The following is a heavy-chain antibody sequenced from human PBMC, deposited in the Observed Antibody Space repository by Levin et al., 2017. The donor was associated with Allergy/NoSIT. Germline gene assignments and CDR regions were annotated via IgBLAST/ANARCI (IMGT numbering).Heavy chain of an antibody. CDR1: GFTFSSYW. CDR3: ARNERYCSGGSCYTSFYFDS. J-gene: IGHJ4*02. CDR2: IKQDGSEK. V-gene: IGHV3-7*01. Sequence: HPGESLKISCAASGFTFSSYWMSWVRQAPGKGLEWVANIKQDGSEKYYVDSVKGRFTISRDNAKNSLYLQMNSLRAEDTAVYYCARNERYCSGGSCYTSFYFDSWGQGTLVTVSS. D-gene: IGHD2-15*01.